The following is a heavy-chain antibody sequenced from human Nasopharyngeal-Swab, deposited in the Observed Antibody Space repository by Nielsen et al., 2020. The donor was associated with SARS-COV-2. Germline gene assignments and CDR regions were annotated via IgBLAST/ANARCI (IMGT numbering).Heavy chain of an antibody. CDR2: ISSSGTTI. V-gene: IGHV3-48*03. J-gene: IGHJ6*02. D-gene: IGHD1-26*01. Sequence: GESLKISCAASGFTFSNYEMNWVRQAPGEGLEWLSYISSSGTTIYYADSVKGRFTISRDNAKNSLYLQMSSLRAEDTAVYYCAREGVGAYYYYYHVDVWGQGTMVTVSS. CDR1: GFTFSNYE. CDR3: AREGVGAYYYYYHVDV.